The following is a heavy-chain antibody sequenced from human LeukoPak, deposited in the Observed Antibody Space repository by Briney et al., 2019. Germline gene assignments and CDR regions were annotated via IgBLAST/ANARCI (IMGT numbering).Heavy chain of an antibody. J-gene: IGHJ4*02. V-gene: IGHV3-23*01. CDR1: GFTFSSYA. Sequence: GGSLRLSCAASGFTFSSYAMSWVRQAPGKGLEWVSAISGSGGSTYYADSVKGRFTISRDNSKNTPYLQMNSLRAEDTAGYYCAKGWTTVVTTNTGIDYWGQGTLVTASS. CDR3: AKGWTTVVTTNTGIDY. CDR2: ISGSGGST. D-gene: IGHD4-23*01.